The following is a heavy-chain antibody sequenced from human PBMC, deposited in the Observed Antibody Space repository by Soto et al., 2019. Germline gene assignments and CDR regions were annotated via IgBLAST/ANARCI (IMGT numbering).Heavy chain of an antibody. CDR1: GGTFSSYA. J-gene: IGHJ4*02. CDR3: ARGSYYDFWSGWNLDY. Sequence: ASVKVSCKASGGTFSSYAISWVRQAPGQGLEWMGGIIPIFGTANYAQKFQGRVTITADESTSTAYMELSSLRSEDTAVYYCARGSYYDFWSGWNLDYWGQGTLVTVSP. V-gene: IGHV1-69*13. CDR2: IIPIFGTA. D-gene: IGHD3-3*01.